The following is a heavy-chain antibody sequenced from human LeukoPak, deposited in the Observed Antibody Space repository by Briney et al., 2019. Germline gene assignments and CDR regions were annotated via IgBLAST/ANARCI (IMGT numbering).Heavy chain of an antibody. CDR2: INPNSGGT. D-gene: IGHD6-19*01. CDR3: ARVIAVADTFDY. CDR1: GYTFTGYY. J-gene: IGHJ4*02. Sequence: ASVKVSCKASGYTFTGYYMHWVRQAPGQGLEWMGWINPNSGGTNYAQKFQGRVTMTRDTSISTAYMELSRLRSDDTAVYYCARVIAVADTFDYWGQGTLVTVSS. V-gene: IGHV1-2*02.